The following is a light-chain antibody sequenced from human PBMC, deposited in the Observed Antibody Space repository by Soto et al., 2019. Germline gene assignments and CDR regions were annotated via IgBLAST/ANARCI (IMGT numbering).Light chain of an antibody. CDR1: SSNIGGNS. J-gene: IGLJ1*01. V-gene: IGLV1-51*01. CDR3: GSWDSSLSAYV. CDR2: DDD. Sequence: QSALTQPPSVSAAPGQRVTISRSGSSSNIGGNSVSWYQQLPGTAPKLLIYDDDKRPSGIPDRFSGSKSGTSATLGITGFQTGDEADYYCGSWDSSLSAYVFGTGTRSPS.